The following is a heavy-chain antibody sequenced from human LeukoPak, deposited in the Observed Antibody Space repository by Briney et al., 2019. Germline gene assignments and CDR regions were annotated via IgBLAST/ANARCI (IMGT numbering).Heavy chain of an antibody. CDR2: INPSAATT. CDR3: ARDSSVEYSDLPFI. D-gene: IGHD5-18*01. CDR1: GYTFTSHY. V-gene: IGHV1-46*01. Sequence: ASVKVSCKASGYTFTSHYMHWVRQAPGQGLEWMGIINPSAATTTYAQKFQGRVTMTRNTSTSTVYMELSSLRSEDTAVYYCARDSSVEYSDLPFIWGQGTLVTVSS. J-gene: IGHJ4*02.